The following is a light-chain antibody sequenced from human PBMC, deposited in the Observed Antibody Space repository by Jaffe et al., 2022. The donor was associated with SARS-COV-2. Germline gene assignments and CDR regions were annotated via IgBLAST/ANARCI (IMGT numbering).Light chain of an antibody. CDR3: CSYAGSNSYV. V-gene: IGLV2-23*01. CDR2: EGS. Sequence: QSALTQPASVSGSPGQSITISCIGSSGDVGNYALVSWYQQHPGKVPKLMLYEGSKRPSGVSDRFSGSKSGNTASLTISGLQAEDEADYYCCSYAGSNSYVFGTGTRVTVL. CDR1: SGDVGNYAL. J-gene: IGLJ1*01.